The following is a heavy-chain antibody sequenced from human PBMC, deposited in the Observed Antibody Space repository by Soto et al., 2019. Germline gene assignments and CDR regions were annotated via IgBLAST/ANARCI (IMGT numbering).Heavy chain of an antibody. CDR3: AKARKAGDSGGNSNYFDY. CDR1: GFTFDDYA. D-gene: IGHD2-21*02. V-gene: IGHV3-9*01. J-gene: IGHJ4*02. CDR2: ISWNSGSI. Sequence: EVQLVESGGGLVQPGRSLRLSCAASGFTFDDYAMHWVRQAPGKGLEWVSGISWNSGSIGYADSVKGRFTISRDNAKNSLYLQMNSLRAEDTALYYCAKARKAGDSGGNSNYFDYWGQGTLVTVSS.